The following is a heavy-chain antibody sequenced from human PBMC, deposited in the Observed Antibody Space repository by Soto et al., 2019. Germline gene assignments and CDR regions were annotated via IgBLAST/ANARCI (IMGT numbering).Heavy chain of an antibody. Sequence: VQLVQSGPEVKKPGSSVKVSCKSTGDTFSSYAVSWVRQAPGQGLEWMGGIIATFGTVNYGQKFQGRVAITADDSTRVSYMELSSLRSEDTAVYYCAREAGDYGHPYFDYWGQGTLVSVSS. V-gene: IGHV1-69*01. CDR3: AREAGDYGHPYFDY. J-gene: IGHJ4*02. D-gene: IGHD3-10*01. CDR1: GDTFSSYA. CDR2: IIATFGTV.